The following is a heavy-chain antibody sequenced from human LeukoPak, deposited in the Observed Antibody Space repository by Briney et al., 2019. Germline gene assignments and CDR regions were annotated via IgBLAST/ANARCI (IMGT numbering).Heavy chain of an antibody. V-gene: IGHV4-38-2*02. Sequence: PSETLSLTCTVSGYSISSGYFWGWIRHPPGKGLECIGTIYHSGSTYYNPSLKSRVTISVDPSKIQFSLKLNSVTAADTAVDYCARIYSSSWFLNWFDPWGQRALVTVSS. CDR2: IYHSGST. J-gene: IGHJ5*02. D-gene: IGHD6-13*01. CDR1: GYSISSGYF. CDR3: ARIYSSSWFLNWFDP.